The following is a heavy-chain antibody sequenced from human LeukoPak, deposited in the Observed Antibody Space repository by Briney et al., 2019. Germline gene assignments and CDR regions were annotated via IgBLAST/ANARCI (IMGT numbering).Heavy chain of an antibody. D-gene: IGHD3-9*01. V-gene: IGHV1-3*01. CDR1: GYTFTSYA. CDR3: ARDRGILTGYYMDY. Sequence: ASVKVSCKASGYTFTSYAMHWVRQAPGQRLEWMGWINAGNGNTKYSQKFQGRVTITRDTSASTAYMELSSLRSEDTAVYYCARDRGILTGYYMDYWGQGTLVTVSS. J-gene: IGHJ4*02. CDR2: INAGNGNT.